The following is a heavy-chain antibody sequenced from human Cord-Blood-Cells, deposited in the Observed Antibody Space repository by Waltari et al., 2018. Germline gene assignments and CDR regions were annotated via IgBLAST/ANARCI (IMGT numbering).Heavy chain of an antibody. V-gene: IGHV1-2*02. J-gene: IGHJ4*02. CDR2: INPNSGGT. CDR3: ARGYDFWSGYDY. D-gene: IGHD3-3*01. Sequence: QVQLVQSGAEVKKPGASVKVSCKASGYTFTGYYMHWVRQAPGQGLEWMGWINPNSGGTNYAQEFQGRVTMTRDTSISTAYMELSRLRSDDTAVYYCARGYDFWSGYDYWGQGTLVTVSS. CDR1: GYTFTGYY.